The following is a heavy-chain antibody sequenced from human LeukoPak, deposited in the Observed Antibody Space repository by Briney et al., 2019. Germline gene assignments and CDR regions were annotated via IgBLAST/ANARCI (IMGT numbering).Heavy chain of an antibody. J-gene: IGHJ4*02. CDR1: GFTFSSYA. D-gene: IGHD3-22*01. CDR3: AKDPPRGSDSSGFFY. Sequence: PGGSLRLSCAASGFTFSSYAMSWVRQAPGKGLEWVSAISASGANTYYADSVKGRFTISRDNSKNTLYLQMNSLRAEDTAVYYCAKDPPRGSDSSGFFYWGQGTLVTVSS. CDR2: ISASGANT. V-gene: IGHV3-23*01.